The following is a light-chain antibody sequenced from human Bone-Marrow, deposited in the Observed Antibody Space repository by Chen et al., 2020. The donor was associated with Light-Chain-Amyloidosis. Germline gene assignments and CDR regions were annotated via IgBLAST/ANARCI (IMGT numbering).Light chain of an antibody. CDR3: QQYNNWPYT. CDR1: QSVSSN. CDR2: GAS. V-gene: IGKV3-15*01. J-gene: IGKJ2*01. Sequence: EIVMTQSPATLSVSPGERATLSCRASQSVSSNLAWYQQKPGQAPRLLIYGASTRATVIPARFSGSGSGTEFTLTISSMQSEDLAVYYCQQYNNWPYTFGQGTKLEIK.